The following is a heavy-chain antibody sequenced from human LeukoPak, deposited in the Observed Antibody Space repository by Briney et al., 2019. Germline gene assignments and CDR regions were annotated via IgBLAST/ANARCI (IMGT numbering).Heavy chain of an antibody. CDR3: ARSYPPYNWFDP. J-gene: IGHJ5*02. CDR2: IYSGGST. V-gene: IGHV3-53*01. Sequence: PGGSLRLSCAASGFTVSSNYMSWVRQAPGKGLEWVSVIYSGGSTYYADSVKGRFTISRDNSKNTLYLQMNSLRAEDTAVYYCARSYPPYNWFDPWGQGTLVTVSS. D-gene: IGHD1-26*01. CDR1: GFTVSSNY.